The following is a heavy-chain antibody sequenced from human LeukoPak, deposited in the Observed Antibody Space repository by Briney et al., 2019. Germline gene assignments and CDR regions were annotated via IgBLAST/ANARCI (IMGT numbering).Heavy chain of an antibody. CDR2: INPNSGGT. CDR3: ATDRSDGDGWFDP. J-gene: IGHJ5*02. V-gene: IGHV1-2*02. Sequence: ASVKVSCKASGYTFTGYYMHWVRQAPGQGLEWMGWINPNSGGTNYAQKFQGRVTMTRDTSISTAYMELSSLRSEDTAVYYCATDRSDGDGWFDPWGQGTLVTVSS. CDR1: GYTFTGYY. D-gene: IGHD4-17*01.